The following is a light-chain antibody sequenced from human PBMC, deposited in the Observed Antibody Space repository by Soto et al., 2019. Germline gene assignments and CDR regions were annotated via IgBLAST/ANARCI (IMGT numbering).Light chain of an antibody. V-gene: IGLV2-14*01. CDR3: SSYKSRTDYV. J-gene: IGLJ1*01. CDR1: SSDIDTYNY. Sequence: QSVLTQPASVSGSPGQSITISCTGTSSDIDTYNYVSWYQQHPGKAPKLIIYEVTNRPSGVSNRFSGSKSGDTASLTISGLRAEEEADYCCSSYKSRTDYVFGTGTKVTVL. CDR2: EVT.